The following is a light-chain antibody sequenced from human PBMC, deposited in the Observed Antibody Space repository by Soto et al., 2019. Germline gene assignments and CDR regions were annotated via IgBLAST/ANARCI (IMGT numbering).Light chain of an antibody. J-gene: IGKJ2*01. CDR2: SAS. V-gene: IGKV1-39*01. CDR1: QSILAY. CDR3: QQTYATAFT. Sequence: IQMTQSPSSLSASVGGRVTITCRASQSILAYLNWYQVKLGKPPRLLIFSASNLQSGVPPRFNGCGSGTDFALTIGGVEPDDASTYYCQQTYATAFTFGQGTNL.